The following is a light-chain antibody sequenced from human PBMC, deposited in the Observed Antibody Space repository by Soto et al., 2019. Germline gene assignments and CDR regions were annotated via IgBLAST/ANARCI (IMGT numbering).Light chain of an antibody. Sequence: QSVLTQPASVSGSPGQSITISCTGTSSDVGSYNYVAWYQQHPGKAPKLIIYDVSNRPSGVSNRFSGSKSGNTATLTISGLQADDEADYYCISYTSSSPFVVFGGGTQLTVL. J-gene: IGLJ2*01. CDR3: ISYTSSSPFVV. V-gene: IGLV2-14*03. CDR1: SSDVGSYNY. CDR2: DVS.